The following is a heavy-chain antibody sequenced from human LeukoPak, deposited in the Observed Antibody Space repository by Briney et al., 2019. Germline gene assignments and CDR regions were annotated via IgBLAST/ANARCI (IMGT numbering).Heavy chain of an antibody. V-gene: IGHV5-51*01. D-gene: IGHD2-15*01. CDR2: IYPGDSDT. CDR1: GYSFTSYW. CDR3: ARQGYCRGGSCYRYYYYYYMDV. Sequence: GESLKISCKGSGYSFTSYWIGWVRQMPGKGLEWMGIIYPGDSDTRYSPSFQGQVTISADKSISTAYLQWSSLKASDTAMYYCARQGYCRGGSCYRYYYYYYMDVWGKGTTVTVSS. J-gene: IGHJ6*03.